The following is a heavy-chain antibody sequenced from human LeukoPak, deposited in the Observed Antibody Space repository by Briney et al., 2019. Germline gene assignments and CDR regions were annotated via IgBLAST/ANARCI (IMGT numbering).Heavy chain of an antibody. Sequence: GGSLRLSCAASGFSFSTYWMSWVRQAPGKGLEWVANIKQDGSLGNYGDSVKGRFTISRDNAKNSLYLQMKSLRAEDTGVYYCARDEEGAPPEDIWGQGTLVTVSS. J-gene: IGHJ3*02. V-gene: IGHV3-7*01. CDR1: GFSFSTYW. CDR3: ARDEEGAPPEDI. D-gene: IGHD1-26*01. CDR2: IKQDGSLG.